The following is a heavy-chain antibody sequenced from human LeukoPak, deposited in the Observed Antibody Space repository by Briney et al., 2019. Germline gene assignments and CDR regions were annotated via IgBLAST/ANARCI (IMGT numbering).Heavy chain of an antibody. CDR1: GDSFFTNGIA. Sequence: SQTLSLTCAISGDSFFTNGIAWNWISQSPSRGLVWLGSTYYRSKWSVEYALSVKSRISINADTSKNQFSLQLSSVTPEDTAVYYCARGKYSSFGIWGEGPLVTVSS. V-gene: IGHV6-1*01. CDR3: ARGKYSSFGI. CDR2: TYYRSKWSV. J-gene: IGHJ4*02. D-gene: IGHD6-6*01.